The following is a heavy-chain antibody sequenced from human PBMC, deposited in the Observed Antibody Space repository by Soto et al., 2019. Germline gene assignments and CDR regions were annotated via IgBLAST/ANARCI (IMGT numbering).Heavy chain of an antibody. V-gene: IGHV4-31*03. J-gene: IGHJ4*02. CDR2: IYYSGST. D-gene: IGHD3-22*01. Sequence: SETLSLTCTVSGGSISSGGYYWSWIRQHPGKGLEWIGYIYYSGSTYYNPSLKSRVTISVDTSKNQFSLKLSSVTAADTAVYYCARDSSGYYYFANGGQGTLVTVSS. CDR3: ARDSSGYYYFAN. CDR1: GGSISSGGYY.